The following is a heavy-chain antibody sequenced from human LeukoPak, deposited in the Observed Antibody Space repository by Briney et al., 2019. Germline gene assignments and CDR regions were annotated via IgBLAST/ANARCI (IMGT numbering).Heavy chain of an antibody. D-gene: IGHD5-12*01. V-gene: IGHV4-39*02. CDR1: GGSTSSSTYY. Sequence: SETLSLTCSVSGGSTSSSTYYWGWIRQPPGQGLDWIGNIYYSGSTYYNPSLKSRVTISVDTSKNQFSLKLTSVTAADTAVYYCARDYSDYAFDSWGQGTLVTVSS. CDR3: ARDYSDYAFDS. CDR2: IYYSGST. J-gene: IGHJ4*02.